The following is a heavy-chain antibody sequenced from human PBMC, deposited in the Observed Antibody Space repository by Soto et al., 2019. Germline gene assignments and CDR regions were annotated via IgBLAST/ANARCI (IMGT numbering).Heavy chain of an antibody. V-gene: IGHV3-53*04. CDR3: ARAPPVSWSNYYSGMDV. CDR2: IYSGGST. CDR1: GFTVSSNY. J-gene: IGHJ6*02. Sequence: EVQLVESGGGLVQPGGSLRLSCAASGFTVSSNYMSWVRQAPGKGLEWVAVIYSGGSTYYADSVKGRFTISRHNSKNTLYLQMNSLSAEDTAVYYCARAPPVSWSNYYSGMDVWGQGTTVTVSS. D-gene: IGHD6-13*01.